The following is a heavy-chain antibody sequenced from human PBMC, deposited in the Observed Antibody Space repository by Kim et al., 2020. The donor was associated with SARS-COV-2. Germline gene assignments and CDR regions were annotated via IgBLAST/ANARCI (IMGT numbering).Heavy chain of an antibody. V-gene: IGHV3-33*05. J-gene: IGHJ3*02. CDR1: GFTFSSYG. Sequence: GGSLRLSCAASGFTFSSYGMHWVRQAPGKGLEWVAVISYDGSNKYYADSVKGRFTISRDNSKNTLYLQMNSLRAEDTAVYYCASTVLWGAFDIWGQGTMVTVSS. CDR2: ISYDGSNK. CDR3: ASTVLWGAFDI. D-gene: IGHD3-16*01.